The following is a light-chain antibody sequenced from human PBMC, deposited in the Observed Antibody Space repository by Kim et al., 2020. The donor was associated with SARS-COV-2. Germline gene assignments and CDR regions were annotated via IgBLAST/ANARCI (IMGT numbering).Light chain of an antibody. CDR1: QSVKNN. Sequence: SAGERVTLSCRASQSVKNNLAWYQQRPGQAPRLLIYSASTRATDVSARFSGSGSGTEFTLTIRSLQSEDLAVYYCQQYNDWPLLTFGGGTKVDIK. V-gene: IGKV3-15*01. J-gene: IGKJ4*01. CDR3: QQYNDWPLLT. CDR2: SAS.